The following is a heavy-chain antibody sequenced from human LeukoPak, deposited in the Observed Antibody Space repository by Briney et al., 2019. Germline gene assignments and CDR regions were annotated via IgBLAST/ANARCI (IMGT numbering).Heavy chain of an antibody. CDR1: GYTFTSYY. D-gene: IGHD1-26*01. V-gene: IGHV1-46*01. CDR3: ARSPIGGRPGRAPYWYCDL. CDR2: INPSGGST. Sequence: ASVKVSCKASGYTFTSYYMHWVRQAPGQGLEWMGIINPSGGSTSYAQKFQGRVTMTRDTSTSTVYMELSSLRSEDTAVYYCARSPIGGRPGRAPYWYCDLWGRGTLVTVSS. J-gene: IGHJ2*01.